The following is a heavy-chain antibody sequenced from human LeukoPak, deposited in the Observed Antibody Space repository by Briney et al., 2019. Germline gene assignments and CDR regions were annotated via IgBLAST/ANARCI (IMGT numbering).Heavy chain of an antibody. CDR3: AKPRGYSYGEIDY. Sequence: GGSLRLSCAASGFTFSGNAITWFRRAPGKGLKWVSSISGSGGSTYYAESVKGRFTIYRDNSKNTVYLQMSSLRAEDTAVYYCAKPRGYSYGEIDYWGQGTLVTVSS. CDR2: ISGSGGST. V-gene: IGHV3-23*01. D-gene: IGHD5-18*01. CDR1: GFTFSGNA. J-gene: IGHJ4*02.